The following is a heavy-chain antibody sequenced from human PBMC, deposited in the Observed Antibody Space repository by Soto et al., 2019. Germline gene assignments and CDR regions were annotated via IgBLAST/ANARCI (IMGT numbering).Heavy chain of an antibody. Sequence: GGSLRLSCAASGFTFSNAWINWVRQAPGKGLEWVGRIKSKTDGGTTDYAEPMKGRFAISRDDSNNMVYLQMNSLKIEDTAVYYCTSDSYSTIIIVRFDYWGHGTLVTVSS. V-gene: IGHV3-15*07. CDR3: TSDSYSTIIIVRFDY. J-gene: IGHJ4*01. CDR2: IKSKTDGGTT. D-gene: IGHD3-22*01. CDR1: GFTFSNAW.